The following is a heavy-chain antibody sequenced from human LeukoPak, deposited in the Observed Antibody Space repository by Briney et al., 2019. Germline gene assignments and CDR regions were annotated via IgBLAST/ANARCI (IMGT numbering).Heavy chain of an antibody. V-gene: IGHV4-34*01. CDR1: GGSFSGYY. J-gene: IGHJ4*02. CDR3: ASGSMITFGGVED. D-gene: IGHD3-16*01. CDR2: INHSGCT. Sequence: PSETLSLTCAVYGGSFSGYYWSWIRQPPGKGLEWIGEINHSGCTNYNPSLKSRVTISVDTSKNQFSLKLSSVTAADTAVYYCASGSMITFGGVEDWRQGTLVTVSS.